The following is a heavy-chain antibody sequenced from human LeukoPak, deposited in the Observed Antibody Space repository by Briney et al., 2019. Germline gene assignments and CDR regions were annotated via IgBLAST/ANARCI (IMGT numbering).Heavy chain of an antibody. CDR2: MDPSGSHK. V-gene: IGHV3-7*01. Sequence: GGSLRLSCAASEFIFNRSWRNWVRQAPGKGLEWVANMDPSGSHKRYVDSVKGRFTISKDNPGTSLYLDMYGLRAEDTAIYYCAIWTSGNYWGQGTLVTVSS. D-gene: IGHD1-1*01. CDR3: AIWTSGNY. CDR1: EFIFNRSW. J-gene: IGHJ4*02.